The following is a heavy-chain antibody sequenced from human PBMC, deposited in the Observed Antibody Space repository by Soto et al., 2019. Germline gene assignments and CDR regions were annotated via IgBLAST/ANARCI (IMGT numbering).Heavy chain of an antibody. D-gene: IGHD1-26*01. CDR2: ISGSGDRI. J-gene: IGHJ4*02. CDR3: ATLALGKFDD. V-gene: IGHV3-23*01. Sequence: GGPLRLSCAASGFTFSSNAMSWVRQAPGKGLEWVSAISGSGDRIYYADSVKGRFTFSRDNSKNKLYLQMHSLRAEDTAVYYCATLALGKFDDWGQGTLVTVSS. CDR1: GFTFSSNA.